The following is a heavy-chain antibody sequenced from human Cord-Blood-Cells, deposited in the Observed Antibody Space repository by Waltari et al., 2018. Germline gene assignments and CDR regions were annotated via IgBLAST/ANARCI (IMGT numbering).Heavy chain of an antibody. CDR3: TTGFDPLYWYFDL. V-gene: IGHV3-15*01. D-gene: IGHD3-9*01. CDR2: IKSKTDGGTT. Sequence: EVQLVESGGGLVKPGGSLRLSCAASGFTFSNAWMSWVRQAPGKGLEWVGRIKSKTDGGTTDYAAPVKGRFTISRDDSKNTLYLQMNSLKTEDTAVYYCTTGFDPLYWYFDLWGRGTLVTVSS. CDR1: GFTFSNAW. J-gene: IGHJ2*01.